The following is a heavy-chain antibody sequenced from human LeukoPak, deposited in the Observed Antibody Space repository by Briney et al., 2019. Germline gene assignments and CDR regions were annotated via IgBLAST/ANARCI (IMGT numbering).Heavy chain of an antibody. D-gene: IGHD5-24*01. CDR1: GFTVSSNY. V-gene: IGHV3-53*01. Sequence: GGSLRLSCAASGFTVSSNYMSWVRQAPGKGLEWVSVIYSGGSTYYADSVKGRFTISRDNSKNTLYLQMNSLRAEDTAVYYCARDREMATIKDYYYYGMDVWGQGTTVTVSS. J-gene: IGHJ6*02. CDR3: ARDREMATIKDYYYYGMDV. CDR2: IYSGGST.